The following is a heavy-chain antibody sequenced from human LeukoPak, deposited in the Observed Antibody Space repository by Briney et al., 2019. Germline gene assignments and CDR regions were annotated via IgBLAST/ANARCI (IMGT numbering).Heavy chain of an antibody. D-gene: IGHD3-9*01. CDR3: ARGGLRYFDWTDFGYYFDY. CDR2: IYYSGST. Sequence: PSETLSLTCTVSGGSISSSSYYWGWIRQPPGKGLEWIGSIYYSGSTYYNPSLKSRVTISVDTSKNQFSLKLSSVTAADTAVYYCARGGLRYFDWTDFGYYFDYWGQGTLVTVSS. V-gene: IGHV4-39*07. CDR1: GGSISSSSYY. J-gene: IGHJ4*02.